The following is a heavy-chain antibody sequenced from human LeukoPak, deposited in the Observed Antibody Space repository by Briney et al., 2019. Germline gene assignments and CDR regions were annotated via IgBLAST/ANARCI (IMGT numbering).Heavy chain of an antibody. D-gene: IGHD3-22*01. CDR2: LGIA. J-gene: IGHJ3*02. V-gene: IGHV1-69*02. CDR3: ATSMGYDSSGYYYNSDAFDI. Sequence: LGIANYAQKFQGRVTITADKSTSTAYMELSSLRSEDTAVYYCATSMGYDSSGYYYNSDAFDIWGQGTMVTVSS.